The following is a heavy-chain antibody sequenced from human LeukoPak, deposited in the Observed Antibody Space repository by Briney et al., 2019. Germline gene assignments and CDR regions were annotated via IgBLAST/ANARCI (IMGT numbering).Heavy chain of an antibody. CDR1: GYTFTSYY. CDR2: INPSGGST. V-gene: IGHV1-46*01. Sequence: ASVKVSCKASGYTFTSYYMHWVRQAPGQGPEWMGMINPSGGSTSYAQKFQGRVTMTRDTSTSTVYMELSSLRSEDTAVYYCARGITTYFLDYWGQGTLVTVSS. J-gene: IGHJ4*02. D-gene: IGHD3-22*01. CDR3: ARGITTYFLDY.